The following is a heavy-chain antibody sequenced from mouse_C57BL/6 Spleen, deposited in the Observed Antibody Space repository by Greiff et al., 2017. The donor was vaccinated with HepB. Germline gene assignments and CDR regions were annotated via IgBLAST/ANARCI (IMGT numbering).Heavy chain of an antibody. D-gene: IGHD1-1*01. CDR2: INPNNGGT. CDR3: ARDYCGSSFYAMDY. CDR1: GYTFTDYN. V-gene: IGHV1-18*01. J-gene: IGHJ4*01. Sequence: EVQLQQSGPELVKPGASVKIPCKASGYTFTDYNMDWVKQSHGKSLEWIGDINPNNGGTIYNQKFKGKATLTVDKSSSTAYMELRSLTSEDTAVYYCARDYCGSSFYAMDYWGQGASGTDSS.